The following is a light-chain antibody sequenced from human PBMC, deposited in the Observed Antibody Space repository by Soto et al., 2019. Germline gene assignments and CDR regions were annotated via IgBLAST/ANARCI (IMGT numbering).Light chain of an antibody. CDR2: LNSDGSH. Sequence: QLVLTQSPSASASLGASVKLTCTLSSGHSSYAIAWHQQQPEKGPRYLMKLNSDGSHSKRDGIPDRFSGSSSGAERYLTISSLQSEDEADYYCQNWGTGTVVFGGGTKLTVL. J-gene: IGLJ2*01. CDR1: SGHSSYA. V-gene: IGLV4-69*01. CDR3: QNWGTGTVV.